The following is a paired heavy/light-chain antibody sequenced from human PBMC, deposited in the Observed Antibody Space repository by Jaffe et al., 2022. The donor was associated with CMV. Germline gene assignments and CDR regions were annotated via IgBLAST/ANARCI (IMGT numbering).Light chain of an antibody. CDR1: QSVSSY. CDR3: QQYGSSPEA. CDR2: GAT. Sequence: EIVLTQSPGTLSLSPGERATLSCRASQSVSSYLVWYQQKPGQAPRVLIYGATSRATGIPDRFSGSGSGTDFTLTISRLEPEDFAVYYCQQYGSSPEAFGQGTKVEIK. V-gene: IGKV3-20*01. J-gene: IGKJ1*01.
Heavy chain of an antibody. CDR1: GDSISTIHYY. D-gene: IGHD3-3*01. V-gene: IGHV4-39*01. CDR3: ARRITIFGEMPVGYFYH. J-gene: IGHJ4*02. CDR2: VYYSGST. Sequence: QLQLQESGPRLVKPSETLSLTCAVSGDSISTIHYYWAWIRQPPGKGPEWIGSVYYSGSTDNNPTLSSRVTMFVDTSKNEFSLKLNSVTAADTAVYYCARRITIFGEMPVGYFYHWGQGILVTVSS.